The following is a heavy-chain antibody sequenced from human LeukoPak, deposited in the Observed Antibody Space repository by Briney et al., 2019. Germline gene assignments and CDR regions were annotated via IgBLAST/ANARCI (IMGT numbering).Heavy chain of an antibody. D-gene: IGHD4-23*01. CDR1: GFTFDDYG. V-gene: IGHV3-20*04. Sequence: GGSLRLSCAASGFTFDDYGMSWVRHAPGKGLEWVSGINWNGGSTGYADSVKGRFTISRDNAKNSLYLQMNSLRAEGTALYYCARGVGYGGNAVNDYWGQGTLVTVSS. CDR2: INWNGGST. CDR3: ARGVGYGGNAVNDY. J-gene: IGHJ4*02.